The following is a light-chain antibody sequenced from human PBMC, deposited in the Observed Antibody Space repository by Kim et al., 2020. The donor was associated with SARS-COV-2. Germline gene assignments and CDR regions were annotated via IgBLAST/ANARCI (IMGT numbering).Light chain of an antibody. CDR2: GAA. CDR1: QSVTSSY. Sequence: LSPGERATLSCRASQSVTSSYVAWYQQKPGQAPRRRIYGAASRATGIPDRFGGSGSGTDFTLTISRLEPEDFAVYYCQQYGSSPYSFGQGSKLEI. CDR3: QQYGSSPYS. V-gene: IGKV3-20*01. J-gene: IGKJ2*03.